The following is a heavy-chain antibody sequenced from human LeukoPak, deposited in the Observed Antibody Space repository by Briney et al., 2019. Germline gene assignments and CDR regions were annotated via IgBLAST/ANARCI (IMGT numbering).Heavy chain of an antibody. J-gene: IGHJ3*02. CDR1: GDSISSYY. CDR3: ARSSYYYAADAFDI. V-gene: IGHV4-59*01. CDR2: IYYSGST. Sequence: SETLSLTCTVSGDSISSYYWSWIRQPPGKGLEWIGYIYYSGSTNYNPSLKSRVTISIDTSKNQFSLKLNSVTAADTAVYYCARSSYYYAADAFDIWGQGTMVTVSS. D-gene: IGHD3-10*01.